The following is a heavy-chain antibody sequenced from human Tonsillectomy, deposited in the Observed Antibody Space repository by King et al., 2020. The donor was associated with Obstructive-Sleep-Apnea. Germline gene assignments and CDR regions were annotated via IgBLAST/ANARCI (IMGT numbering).Heavy chain of an antibody. Sequence: LVESGGGLVQPGGSLRLSCAASGFSVSDNYMSWVRQAPGKGLEWVSVIYSGGTTYYTDSVKGRFSISRDNSNNMLYLQMDSLRAEDTGVYYCARAYSRNYFYYGMDVWGQGATVTVSS. J-gene: IGHJ6*02. CDR1: GFSVSDNY. V-gene: IGHV3-66*01. CDR2: IYSGGTT. D-gene: IGHD1-26*01. CDR3: ARAYSRNYFYYGMDV.